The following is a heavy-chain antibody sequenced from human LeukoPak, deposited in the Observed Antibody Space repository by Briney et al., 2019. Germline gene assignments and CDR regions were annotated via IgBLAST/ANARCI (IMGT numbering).Heavy chain of an antibody. Sequence: GGSLRLSCAASGFIFSSYSMSWVRQAPGKGLEWVAVIWYDGSNKYYADSVKGRFTISRDNSKNTLYLQMNSLRAEDTAVYYCARESGYEFDYWGQGTLVTVSS. J-gene: IGHJ4*02. CDR2: IWYDGSNK. CDR1: GFIFSSYS. CDR3: ARESGYEFDY. V-gene: IGHV3-33*08. D-gene: IGHD5-12*01.